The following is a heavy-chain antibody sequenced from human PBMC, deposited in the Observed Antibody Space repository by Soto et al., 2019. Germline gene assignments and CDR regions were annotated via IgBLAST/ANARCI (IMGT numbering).Heavy chain of an antibody. Sequence: QVQLVQSGAEVTKPGSSVKVSCKASGGTFSSYTVNWVRQAPGQGLEWMGGLIPMFATAGYAQKFQGRLTITADESTNAAFIELSSVRFEDTAIDYCASDRHFGFWRDPGFDPWGQGTLVTVSS. D-gene: IGHD3-3*01. V-gene: IGHV1-69*01. CDR2: LIPMFATA. CDR1: GGTFSSYT. CDR3: ASDRHFGFWRDPGFDP. J-gene: IGHJ5*02.